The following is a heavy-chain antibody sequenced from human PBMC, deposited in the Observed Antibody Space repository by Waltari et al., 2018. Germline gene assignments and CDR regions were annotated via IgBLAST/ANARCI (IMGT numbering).Heavy chain of an antibody. J-gene: IGHJ3*02. CDR1: GYSISSGYY. V-gene: IGHV4-38-2*01. CDR2: IYHSGST. D-gene: IGHD6-13*01. CDR3: ARLYAAAAPWGAFDI. Sequence: QVQLQESGPGLVKPSETLSLTCAVSGYSISSGYYWGWIRQPPGKGLEWIGSIYHSGSTYYNPSLKSRVTISVDTSKNQFSLKLSSVTAADTAVYYCARLYAAAAPWGAFDIWGQGTMVTVSS.